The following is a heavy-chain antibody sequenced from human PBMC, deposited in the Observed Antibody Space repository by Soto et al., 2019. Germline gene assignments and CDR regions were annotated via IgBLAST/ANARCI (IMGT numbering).Heavy chain of an antibody. CDR2: ISYDGSNK. Sequence: GGSLRLSCAASGFTFSSYAMHWVRQAPGKGLEWVAVISYDGSNKYYADSVKGRFTISRDNSKNTLYLQMNSLRAEDTAVYYCARDAAVRWLTGGDYFDYWGQGTLVTVSS. J-gene: IGHJ4*02. D-gene: IGHD6-19*01. V-gene: IGHV3-30-3*01. CDR3: ARDAAVRWLTGGDYFDY. CDR1: GFTFSSYA.